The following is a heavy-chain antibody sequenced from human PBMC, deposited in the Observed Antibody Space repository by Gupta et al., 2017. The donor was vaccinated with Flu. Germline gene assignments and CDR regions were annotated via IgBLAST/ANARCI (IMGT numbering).Heavy chain of an antibody. D-gene: IGHD3-22*01. CDR3: TRLNFYDGSGYYNDF. CDR1: GLTLRDHH. J-gene: IGHJ4*02. Sequence: EVQLVESGGGLVQPGGSLRLSCVVSGLTLRDHHLDWVRQAPGKGLEWIGRSKNRATSYTTVYAASVEGRFTFSRDDAKNSVNLPMNSLKTEDTAVYYCTRLNFYDGSGYYNDFWGQGTLVAVSS. V-gene: IGHV3-72*01. CDR2: SKNRATSYTT.